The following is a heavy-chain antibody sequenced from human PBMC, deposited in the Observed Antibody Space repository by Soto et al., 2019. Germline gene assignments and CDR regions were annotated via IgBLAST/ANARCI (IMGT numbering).Heavy chain of an antibody. J-gene: IGHJ6*02. CDR1: GGTFSNSA. CDR3: ARDEDRLQLGGNYYYILDV. V-gene: IGHV1-69*12. D-gene: IGHD5-12*01. CDR2: IMPIFRTP. Sequence: QVQLEQSGAEVKKPGSSVKVSCKASGGTFSNSAISCVRQAPGQGLEWMGGIMPIFRTPDYAQKFQGRVTITADDSPSTAYMELSGLRSDDTAVYYCARDEDRLQLGGNYYYILDVWGQGTTVTVSS.